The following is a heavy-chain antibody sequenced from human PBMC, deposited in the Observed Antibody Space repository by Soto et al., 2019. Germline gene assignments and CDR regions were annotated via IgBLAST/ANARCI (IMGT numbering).Heavy chain of an antibody. CDR3: ARLRNHYFMDA. Sequence: QVQLQESGPGLVRPSETLSLTCSVSDGSISGLYCTWVRQSPGKGLEWIGWIYSSGTTNYNPSLKSRVAFSVDTSKNQFSLKLTSVTAADTAIYYCARLRNHYFMDAWGKGTTVAVSS. J-gene: IGHJ6*03. CDR1: DGSISGLY. CDR2: IYSSGTT. V-gene: IGHV4-59*08. D-gene: IGHD1-1*01.